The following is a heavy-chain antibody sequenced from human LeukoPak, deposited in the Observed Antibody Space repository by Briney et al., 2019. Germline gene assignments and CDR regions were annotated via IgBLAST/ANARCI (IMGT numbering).Heavy chain of an antibody. V-gene: IGHV3-23*01. CDR2: ISGSGAGT. D-gene: IGHD5-24*01. Sequence: LTGGSLRLSCAASGFTFSSYGMSWVRQAPGKGLEWVSGISGSGAGTYYADSVKGRFTISRDNSKNTLYLQINSLRAEDTAVYYCAKSGYNRFDYWGQGTLVTVSS. J-gene: IGHJ4*02. CDR1: GFTFSSYG. CDR3: AKSGYNRFDY.